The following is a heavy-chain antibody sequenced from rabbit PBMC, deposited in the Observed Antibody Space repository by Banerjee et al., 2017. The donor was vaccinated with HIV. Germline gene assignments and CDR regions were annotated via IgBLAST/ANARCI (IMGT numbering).Heavy chain of an antibody. CDR2: INTSSGNT. V-gene: IGHV1S45*01. CDR3: ARADYTGYGGAYYTFNL. D-gene: IGHD7-1*01. Sequence: QQQLEESGGGLVKPEGSLTLSCTASGFSFSNKYVMCWVRQAPGKGLEWIACINTSSGNTVYASWAKGRFTVSKTSSTTVTLQMTSLTAADTAAYFCARADYTGYGGAYYTFNLWGPGTLVTVS. J-gene: IGHJ4*01. CDR1: GFSFSNKYV.